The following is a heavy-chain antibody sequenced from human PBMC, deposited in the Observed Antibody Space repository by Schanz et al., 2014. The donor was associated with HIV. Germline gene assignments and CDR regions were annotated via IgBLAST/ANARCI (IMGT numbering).Heavy chain of an antibody. CDR1: GDSISSGGYY. Sequence: QVQLQESGPGLVKPSQTLSLTCTVSGDSISSGGYYWSWIRQHPGKGLEWIGYIYYSGNTYYNPSLKSRVAISVDTSKNQFSLSLGSVTAADTAIYFCARGYCGADCSHFYYYGTDIWGQGTTVTVSS. J-gene: IGHJ6*02. D-gene: IGHD2-21*02. CDR3: ARGYCGADCSHFYYYGTDI. CDR2: IYYSGNT. V-gene: IGHV4-31*03.